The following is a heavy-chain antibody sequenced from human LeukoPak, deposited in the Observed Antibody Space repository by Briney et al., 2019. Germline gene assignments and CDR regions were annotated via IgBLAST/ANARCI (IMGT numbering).Heavy chain of an antibody. Sequence: SETLSLTCTVSSGSISSSSYYWGWIRQPPGKGLEWIGSIYYSGSTYYNPSLKSRVTISVDTSKNQFSLKLSSVTAADTAVYYCARHDYDYGEPGAFDYWGQGTLVTVSS. CDR3: ARHDYDYGEPGAFDY. CDR2: IYYSGST. D-gene: IGHD4-17*01. CDR1: SGSISSSSYY. J-gene: IGHJ4*02. V-gene: IGHV4-39*01.